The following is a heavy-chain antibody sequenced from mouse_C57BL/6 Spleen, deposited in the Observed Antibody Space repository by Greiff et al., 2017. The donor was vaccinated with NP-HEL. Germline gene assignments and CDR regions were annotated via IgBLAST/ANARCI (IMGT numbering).Heavy chain of an antibody. CDR3: ERSPHDYDDAMDY. D-gene: IGHD2-4*01. Sequence: EVQLVESGGGLVKPGGSLKLSCAASGFTFSSYAMSWVRQTPEKRLEWVATISDGGSYTYYPDNVKGRFTISRDKAKNNLYLQMSHLKSEDTAMYSCERSPHDYDDAMDYWGQGTSVTVSS. J-gene: IGHJ4*01. CDR2: ISDGGSYT. CDR1: GFTFSSYA. V-gene: IGHV5-4*01.